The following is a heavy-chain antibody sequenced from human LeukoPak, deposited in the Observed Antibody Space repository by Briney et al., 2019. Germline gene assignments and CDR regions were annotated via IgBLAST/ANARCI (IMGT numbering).Heavy chain of an antibody. CDR3: ARAQWEAEGGQYIDY. CDR1: GGSIINNY. V-gene: IGHV4-59*01. D-gene: IGHD6-13*01. CDR2: ISYSEII. J-gene: IGHJ4*02. Sequence: SETLSLTCTVSGGSIINNYWNCIRHPPGKGLEWIGYISYSEIINYNPSLKSPFTISVDTSKNQFSLKLSSVTAADTAVYYCARAQWEAEGGQYIDYWGQGTVVTVSS.